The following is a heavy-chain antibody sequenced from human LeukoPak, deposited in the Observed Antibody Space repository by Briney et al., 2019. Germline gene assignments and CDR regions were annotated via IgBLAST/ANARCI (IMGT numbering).Heavy chain of an antibody. D-gene: IGHD2-21*01. CDR3: ARFNAAYCGGDCYDYFDY. CDR1: GGPFSSYA. V-gene: IGHV1-69*13. J-gene: IGHJ4*02. Sequence: SVKVSCKASGGPFSSYAIRWVRKAPGQGLEWMVGIIPIFGTANYAQKFHGRVTITAGASTSTAYMELSSLRSEDTAVYYCARFNAAYCGGDCYDYFDYWGQGTLVTVAS. CDR2: IIPIFGTA.